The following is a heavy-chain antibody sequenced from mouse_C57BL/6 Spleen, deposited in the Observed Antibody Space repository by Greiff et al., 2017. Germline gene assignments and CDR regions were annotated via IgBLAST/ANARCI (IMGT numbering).Heavy chain of an antibody. CDR2: IWGGGST. J-gene: IGHJ2*01. CDR3: AKHANWSYFDY. V-gene: IGHV2-9*01. Sequence: VKLVESGPGLVAPSPSLSITCPVSGFSFTSYCVDWVRQPPGQGLEWLGVIWGGGSTTYNSALMSRLSISKDNSKSQVFLKMNSLQTDDTARYCGAKHANWSYFDYWGQGTTRTVSS. CDR1: GFSFTSYC. D-gene: IGHD4-1*01.